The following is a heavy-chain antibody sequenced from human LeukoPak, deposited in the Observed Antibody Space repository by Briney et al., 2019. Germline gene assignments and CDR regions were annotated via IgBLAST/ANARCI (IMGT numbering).Heavy chain of an antibody. V-gene: IGHV4-4*02. Sequence: SGTLSLTCAVSGDSITNPKWWSWVRQPPGKGLEWLGGIYYSGTANYNPSLGSRVTISVDKSKNQLSLRLSSVTAADTAVYYCARGVSGWPLDYWGQGTLVTVSS. D-gene: IGHD6-19*01. J-gene: IGHJ4*02. CDR3: ARGVSGWPLDY. CDR1: GDSITNPKW. CDR2: IYYSGTA.